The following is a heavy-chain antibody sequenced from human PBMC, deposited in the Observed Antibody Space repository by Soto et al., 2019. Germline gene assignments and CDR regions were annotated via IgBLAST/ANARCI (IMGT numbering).Heavy chain of an antibody. CDR1: GGSISSGGYY. D-gene: IGHD1-7*01. CDR2: IYYSGST. Sequence: SETLSLTCTVSGGSISSGGYYWSWIRQHPGKGLEWIGYIYYSGSTYYNPSLKSRVTISVDTSKNQFSLKLSSVTAADTAVYYCARDCITGTTRVFDYWGQGTPVTVSS. V-gene: IGHV4-31*03. J-gene: IGHJ4*02. CDR3: ARDCITGTTRVFDY.